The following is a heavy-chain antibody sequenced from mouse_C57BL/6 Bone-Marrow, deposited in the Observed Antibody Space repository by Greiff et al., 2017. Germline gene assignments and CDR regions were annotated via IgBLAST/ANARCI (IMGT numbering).Heavy chain of an antibody. V-gene: IGHV1-64*01. CDR2: IHPNSGST. CDR1: GYTFTSYW. D-gene: IGHD4-1*01. Sequence: QVQLQQPGAELVKPGASVKLSCKASGYTFTSYWMHWVKQRPGQGLEWIGMIHPNSGSTNYNEKFKSKATLTVDKSSSTAYMQSSSLASEDAAVYYWARDRNWVYYFDYWGQGTTLTVSS. J-gene: IGHJ2*01. CDR3: ARDRNWVYYFDY.